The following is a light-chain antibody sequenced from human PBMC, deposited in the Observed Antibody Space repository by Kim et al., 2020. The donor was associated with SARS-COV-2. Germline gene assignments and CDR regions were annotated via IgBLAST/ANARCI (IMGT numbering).Light chain of an antibody. Sequence: SSELTQDPAVSVALGQTVRITCQGDSLRRYYATWYQQKPGQAPVRVIYGRKNRPSGIPDRFSGSSSGNTGSLIITGAQAEDEADYYCTSWDNNGDHPVFGGGTQLTVL. CDR2: GRK. CDR3: TSWDNNGDHPV. V-gene: IGLV3-19*02. CDR1: SLRRYY. J-gene: IGLJ3*02.